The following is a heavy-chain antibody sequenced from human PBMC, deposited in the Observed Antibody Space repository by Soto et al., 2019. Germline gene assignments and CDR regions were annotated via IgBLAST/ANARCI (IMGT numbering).Heavy chain of an antibody. Sequence: SDTLSLTCTVSGDSISSTRYYWGLFRQPPGKGPEWIGSIFYSGSTYYNPSLKSRVTISVDTPKNQFSLKLSSVTAADTAVYYCAKNWNWGSLVHWGQGTLVTVS. CDR1: GDSISSTRYY. CDR3: AKNWNWGSLVH. J-gene: IGHJ4*02. CDR2: IFYSGST. V-gene: IGHV4-39*01. D-gene: IGHD7-27*01.